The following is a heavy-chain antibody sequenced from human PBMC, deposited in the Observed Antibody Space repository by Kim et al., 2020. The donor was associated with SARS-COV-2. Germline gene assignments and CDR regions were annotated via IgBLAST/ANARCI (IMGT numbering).Heavy chain of an antibody. CDR1: GGSISSYY. CDR2: IYYSGST. J-gene: IGHJ4*02. D-gene: IGHD5-18*01. CDR3: ARISGYSYGYGVFDY. V-gene: IGHV4-59*08. Sequence: SETLSLTCTVSGGSISSYYWSWIRQPPGKGLEWIGYIYYSGSTNYNPSLKSRVTISVDTSKNQFSLKLSSVTAADTAVYYCARISGYSYGYGVFDYWGQGTLVTVSS.